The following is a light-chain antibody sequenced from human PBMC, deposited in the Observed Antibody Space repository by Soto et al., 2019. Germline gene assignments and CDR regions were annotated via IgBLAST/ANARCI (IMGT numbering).Light chain of an antibody. CDR2: GAS. CDR3: QQYNNWPRT. CDR1: QSVNSN. V-gene: IGKV3-15*01. J-gene: IGKJ1*01. Sequence: EVVMTQSPDTLSVSPGERATLSCRAGQSVNSNLAWYQQKLGQAPRLLIYGASTRATDIPPRFSGSGSGTEFTLTISSLQSEDFAIYYCQQYNNWPRTFGQGTKVEIK.